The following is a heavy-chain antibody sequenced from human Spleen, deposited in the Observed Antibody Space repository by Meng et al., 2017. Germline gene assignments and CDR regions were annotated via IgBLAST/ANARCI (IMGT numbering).Heavy chain of an antibody. D-gene: IGHD3-10*01. V-gene: IGHV3-21*01. CDR3: ARHGSGSYLYFQH. Sequence: GESLKISCAASGFTFSSYSMNWRRQAPGKGLEWVSSISSSSSYIYYADSVKGRFTISRDNAKNSLYLQMNSLRAEDTAVYYCARHGSGSYLYFQHWGQGTLVTVSS. CDR2: ISSSSSYI. J-gene: IGHJ1*01. CDR1: GFTFSSYS.